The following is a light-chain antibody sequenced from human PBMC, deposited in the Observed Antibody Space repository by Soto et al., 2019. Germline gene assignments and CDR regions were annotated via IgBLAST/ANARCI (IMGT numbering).Light chain of an antibody. V-gene: IGKV3-20*01. Sequence: EIVLTQSPGTLSLSAGERATLSCRASQSVSSNYFAWVQQRPGQAPRLLIYGVSTRATGTPDRFSASGSATEFTLNINRLEPEDFAVYYCHQYGASPWTFGQGTKVEIK. CDR2: GVS. J-gene: IGKJ1*01. CDR1: QSVSSNY. CDR3: HQYGASPWT.